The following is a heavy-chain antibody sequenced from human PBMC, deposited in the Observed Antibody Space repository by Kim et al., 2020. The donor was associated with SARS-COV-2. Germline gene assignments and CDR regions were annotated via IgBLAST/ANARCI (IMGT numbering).Heavy chain of an antibody. V-gene: IGHV3-33*01. CDR1: GFTFSSYG. Sequence: GGSLRLSCAASGFTFSSYGMHWVRQAPGKGLEWVAVIWYDGSNKYYADSVKGRFTISRDNSKNTLYLQMNSMRAEDTAVYYCARGNYYCSGSSAFYEEYFDYWGQGTLVTVSS. CDR2: IWYDGSNK. D-gene: IGHD3-10*01. J-gene: IGHJ4*02. CDR3: ARGNYYCSGSSAFYEEYFDY.